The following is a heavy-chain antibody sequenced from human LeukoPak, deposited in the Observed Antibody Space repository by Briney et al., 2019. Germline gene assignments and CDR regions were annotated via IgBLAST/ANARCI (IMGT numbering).Heavy chain of an antibody. CDR1: GFTVSTNY. CDR2: IYSGGST. Sequence: GGSLRLSCAASGFTVSTNYMSWVRQAPGKGLEWVSVIYSGGSTYYADSVKGRFTISRDNSKNTLSLQMNSLRAEDTAVYYCATRNYYDSSGYFDAFDIWGQGTMVTVS. D-gene: IGHD3-22*01. CDR3: ATRNYYDSSGYFDAFDI. J-gene: IGHJ3*02. V-gene: IGHV3-53*01.